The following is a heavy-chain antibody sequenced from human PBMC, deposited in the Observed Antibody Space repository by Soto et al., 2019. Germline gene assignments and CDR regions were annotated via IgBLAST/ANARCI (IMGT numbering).Heavy chain of an antibody. CDR1: GYTFTSYY. D-gene: IGHD6-13*01. Sequence: ASVKVSCKASGYTFTSYYMRWVRQAPGQGLEWMGIINPSGGSTSYAQKFQGRVTMTRDTSTSTVYMELSSLRSEDTAVYYCARDPRAAAGTVGYYYYGMDVWGQGTTVTVSS. J-gene: IGHJ6*02. V-gene: IGHV1-46*01. CDR2: INPSGGST. CDR3: ARDPRAAAGTVGYYYYGMDV.